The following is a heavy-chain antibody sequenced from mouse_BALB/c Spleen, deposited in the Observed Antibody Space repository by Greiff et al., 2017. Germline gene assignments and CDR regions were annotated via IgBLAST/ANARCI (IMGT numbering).Heavy chain of an antibody. CDR2: ISSGSGST. V-gene: IGHV5-12-1*01. Sequence: DVKLVESGGGLVKPGGSLKLSCAASGFAFSSYDMSWVRQTPEKRLEWVAYISSGSGSTYYPDTVKGRFTISRDNAKNTLYLQMSSLKSEDTAMYYCARRDYCSSSPFADWGQGTLVTVSA. CDR1: GFAFSSYD. CDR3: ARRDYCSSSPFAD. D-gene: IGHD1-1*01. J-gene: IGHJ3*01.